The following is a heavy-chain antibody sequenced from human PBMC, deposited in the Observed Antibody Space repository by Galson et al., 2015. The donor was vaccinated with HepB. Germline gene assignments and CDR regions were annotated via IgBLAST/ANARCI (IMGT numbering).Heavy chain of an antibody. CDR3: ASLRRDSGSYGQFDY. J-gene: IGHJ4*02. CDR2: ISFDGSNK. Sequence: SLRLSCAASGFTFSNYGMHWVRQAPGKGLEWVAVISFDGSNKYYADSVKGRFTISRDNSKNTLYVQMNNLRAEDTAVYYCASLRRDSGSYGQFDYWGQGALFYVAS. CDR1: GFTFSNYG. D-gene: IGHD1-26*01. V-gene: IGHV3-30*03.